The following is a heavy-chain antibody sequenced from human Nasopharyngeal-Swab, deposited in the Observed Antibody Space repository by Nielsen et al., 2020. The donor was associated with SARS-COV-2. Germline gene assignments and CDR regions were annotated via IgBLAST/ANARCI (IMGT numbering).Heavy chain of an antibody. CDR2: INHSGST. J-gene: IGHJ3*02. Sequence: WIRQPPGQGLEWIGEINHSGSTNYNPSLKSRVTISVDTSKNQFSLKLSSVTAADTAVYYCERGLSYYVTAFDIWGQGTMVTVSS. D-gene: IGHD1-26*01. V-gene: IGHV4-34*01. CDR3: ERGLSYYVTAFDI.